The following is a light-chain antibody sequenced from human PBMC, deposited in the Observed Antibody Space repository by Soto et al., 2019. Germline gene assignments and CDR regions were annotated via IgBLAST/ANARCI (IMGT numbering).Light chain of an antibody. CDR1: KLEKKF. CDR2: QDD. Sequence: SYEVTQPPSVSLSPGQTATITCCGDKLEKKFVCWYQQRPGQSPVLVIYQDDKRPPGIPERFSGSNSGNTATLTIGGTQAVDEAAYYCQAWDTTTYVFGPGTKVTVL. J-gene: IGLJ1*01. V-gene: IGLV3-1*01. CDR3: QAWDTTTYV.